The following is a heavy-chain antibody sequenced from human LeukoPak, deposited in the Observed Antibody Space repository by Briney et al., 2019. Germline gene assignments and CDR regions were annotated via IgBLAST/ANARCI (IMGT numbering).Heavy chain of an antibody. D-gene: IGHD3-22*01. CDR2: INPDSGFT. Sequence: ASVKVSCKASGYKFTDDYMHWVRQAPGQGLEFMGWINPDSGFTNYAQKFKGRVTMTRDTSISTAYMELSSLRSEDTAVYYCARGRRVVVIRVYYYMDVWGKGTTVTVSS. CDR1: GYKFTDDY. CDR3: ARGRRVVVIRVYYYMDV. V-gene: IGHV1-2*02. J-gene: IGHJ6*03.